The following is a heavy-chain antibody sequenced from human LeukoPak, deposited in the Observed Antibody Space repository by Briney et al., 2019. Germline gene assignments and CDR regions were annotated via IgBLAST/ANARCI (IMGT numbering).Heavy chain of an antibody. Sequence: KPGGSLRLYCATSGFPFSDFYMSWIRQAPGKGLEWVSYISSSATTIYYADSVRGRFTVSRDNAKNSLYLQMNNLRAEDTAVYYCTRDRRGKYYFDYWGQGTLVTVSS. CDR3: TRDRRGKYYFDY. D-gene: IGHD3-10*01. J-gene: IGHJ4*02. CDR1: GFPFSDFY. CDR2: ISSSATTI. V-gene: IGHV3-11*01.